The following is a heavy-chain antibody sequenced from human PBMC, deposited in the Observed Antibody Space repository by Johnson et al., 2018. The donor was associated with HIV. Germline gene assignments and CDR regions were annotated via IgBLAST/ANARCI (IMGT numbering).Heavy chain of an antibody. CDR1: RFTFSSYW. CDR3: ARKRWAPLDAFDI. CDR2: ISYDGSNK. Sequence: QVQLVESGGGLVQPGGSLRLSCAASRFTFSSYWMHWVRQAPGKGLEWVAVISYDGSNKYYADSVKGRFTISRDNSKNTLYLQMNSLRAEDTAVYYCARKRWAPLDAFDIWGQGTMVTVSS. D-gene: IGHD1-26*01. J-gene: IGHJ3*02. V-gene: IGHV3-30*03.